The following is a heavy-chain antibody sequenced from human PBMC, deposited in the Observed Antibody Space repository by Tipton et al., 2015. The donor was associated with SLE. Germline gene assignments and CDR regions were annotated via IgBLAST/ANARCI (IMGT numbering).Heavy chain of an antibody. CDR2: ISGSGGST. D-gene: IGHD4-17*01. CDR1: GFTFSSYA. V-gene: IGHV3-23*01. CDR3: AKDKRPTVTTRYDYYYGMDG. Sequence: SLRLSCAASGFTFSSYAMSWVRQAPGKGLEWVSVISGSGGSTNYADSVKGRFTISRDNSKNTLYLQMNSLRAEDTAVYYCAKDKRPTVTTRYDYYYGMDGWGQVTTVTVSS. J-gene: IGHJ6*02.